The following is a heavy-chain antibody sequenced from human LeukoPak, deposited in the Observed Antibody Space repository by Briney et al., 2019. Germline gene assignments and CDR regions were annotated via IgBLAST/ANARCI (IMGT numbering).Heavy chain of an antibody. CDR2: IIPIFGTA. D-gene: IGHD6-13*01. V-gene: IGHV1-69*05. J-gene: IGHJ6*03. CDR3: ARGEQPVHGYCYYYMDV. CDR1: GGTFSSYA. Sequence: ASVKVSCKASGGTFSSYAISWVRQAPGQGLEWMGGIIPIFGTANYAQKFQGRVTITTDESTSTAYMELSSLRSEDTAVYYCARGEQPVHGYCYYYMDVWGKGTTVTVSS.